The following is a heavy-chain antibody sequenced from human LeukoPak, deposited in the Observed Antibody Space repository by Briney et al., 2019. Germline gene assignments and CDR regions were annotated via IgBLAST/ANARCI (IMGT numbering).Heavy chain of an antibody. CDR2: MNPSDNGV. V-gene: IGHV1-2*02. Sequence: ASVKVSCKASGYTFSDHYIHWVRQAPGQGLEWMGWMNPSDNGVNYAQKFQGRVAMTRDTSISTAYVEVTRLTSDDTAVYYCTTNAAALDYWGQGTLVTVSS. J-gene: IGHJ4*02. CDR3: TTNAAALDY. CDR1: GYTFSDHY. D-gene: IGHD6-13*01.